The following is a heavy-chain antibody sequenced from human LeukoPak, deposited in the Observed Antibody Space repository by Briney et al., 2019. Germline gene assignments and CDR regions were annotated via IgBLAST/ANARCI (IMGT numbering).Heavy chain of an antibody. Sequence: SETLSLTCTVSGGSISSYYWSWIRQPPGKGLEWIGYIYYSGSTNYNPSLKSRVTILVDTSKNQFSLKLSSVTAADTAVYYCAIDKRFGELNWFDPWGQGTLVTVSP. J-gene: IGHJ5*02. CDR1: GGSISSYY. V-gene: IGHV4-59*01. D-gene: IGHD3-10*01. CDR2: IYYSGST. CDR3: AIDKRFGELNWFDP.